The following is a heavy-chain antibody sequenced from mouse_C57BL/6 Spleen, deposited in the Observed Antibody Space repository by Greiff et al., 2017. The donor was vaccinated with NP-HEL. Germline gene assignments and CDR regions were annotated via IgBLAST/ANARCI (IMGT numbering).Heavy chain of an antibody. V-gene: IGHV7-1*01. J-gene: IGHJ4*01. D-gene: IGHD1-1*01. Sequence: EVKLMESGGGLVQSGRSLRLSCATSGFTFSDFYMEWVRQAPGKGLEWIAASRNKANDYTTEYSASVKGRFIVSRDTSQSILYLQMNALRAEDTAIYYCARDANYYGSPYAMDYWGQGTSVTVSS. CDR3: ARDANYYGSPYAMDY. CDR1: GFTFSDFY. CDR2: SRNKANDYTT.